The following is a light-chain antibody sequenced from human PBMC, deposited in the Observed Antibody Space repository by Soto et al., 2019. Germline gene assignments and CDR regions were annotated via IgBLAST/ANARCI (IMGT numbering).Light chain of an antibody. CDR1: QSFLHSNGYNY. CDR3: MQALQTPVT. J-gene: IGKJ2*01. V-gene: IGKV2-28*01. CDR2: LGS. Sequence: DIVMTQSPLSLPVTPGEPASISCRSSQSFLHSNGYNYLDWYLQKPGQSPQLLIYLGSNRASGVPDRFSGRGSGTDFTLKISRVEAEDVGVYYCMQALQTPVTFGQGTKLEIK.